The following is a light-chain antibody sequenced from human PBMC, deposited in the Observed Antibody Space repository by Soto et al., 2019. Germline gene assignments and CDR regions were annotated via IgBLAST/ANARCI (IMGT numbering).Light chain of an antibody. Sequence: QMTQSPSSLSASVVDRFTITCLASQSVTTYLHWYQQKAGEAPKLLIYAISNLQSGVSSRFSGSGSGTDFSLTINTLQPEDFATYYCQQGYSTPWTFGQGTKVDI. CDR3: QQGYSTPWT. J-gene: IGKJ1*01. CDR1: QSVTTY. V-gene: IGKV1-39*01. CDR2: AIS.